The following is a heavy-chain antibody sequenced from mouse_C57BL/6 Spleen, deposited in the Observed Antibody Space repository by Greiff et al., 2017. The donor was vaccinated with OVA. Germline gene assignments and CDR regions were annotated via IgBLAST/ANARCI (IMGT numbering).Heavy chain of an antibody. D-gene: IGHD3-2*02. CDR3: ARDNSAFDY. CDR2: ISSGSSTI. J-gene: IGHJ2*01. V-gene: IGHV5-17*01. CDR1: GFTFSDSG. Sequence: EVKLMESGGGLVKPGGSLKLSCAASGFTFSDSGMHWVRQAPEKGLEWVAYISSGSSTIYYADTVKGRFTISRDNAKNTLFLQMTSLRSEDTAMYYCARDNSAFDYWGQGTTLTVSS.